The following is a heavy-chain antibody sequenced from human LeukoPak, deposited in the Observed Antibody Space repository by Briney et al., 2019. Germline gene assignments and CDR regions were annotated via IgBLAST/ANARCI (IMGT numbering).Heavy chain of an antibody. Sequence: ASVKVSCKASGYTFTGYYLHWVRQAPGQGLEWVGWINPNSGGTNYAQKFQGRVTMTRDTSISTAYMKLSRLRSDDTAVYYCARDQARGSYYYYYYMDVWGKGTTVTVSS. J-gene: IGHJ6*03. V-gene: IGHV1-2*02. CDR1: GYTFTGYY. D-gene: IGHD3-10*01. CDR3: ARDQARGSYYYYYYMDV. CDR2: INPNSGGT.